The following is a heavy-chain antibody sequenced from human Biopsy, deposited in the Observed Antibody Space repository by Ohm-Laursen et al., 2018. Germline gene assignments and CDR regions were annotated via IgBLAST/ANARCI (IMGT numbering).Heavy chain of an antibody. J-gene: IGHJ4*02. CDR2: IYYSGTT. D-gene: IGHD2-21*02. CDR1: GGSISSYY. Sequence: SQTLSLTCSVSGGSISSYYWNWIRQPPGKGLKWIGDIYYSGTTDYSPSLKSRVTISIDKSKNQFFLKLSSVTAEDTAVYYCARDDAVTVIRGLYYWGQGALVTVSS. CDR3: ARDDAVTVIRGLYY. V-gene: IGHV4-59*01.